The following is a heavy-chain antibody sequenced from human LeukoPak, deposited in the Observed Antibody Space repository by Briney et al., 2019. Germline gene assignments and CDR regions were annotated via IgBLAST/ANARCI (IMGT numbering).Heavy chain of an antibody. CDR3: ARDFRGGYDFWSGYYTPYYFDY. Sequence: PSETLSLTCTVSGGSISSYYRGWIRQPPGKGLEWIGSMYYSGSTYYNPSLKSRVTISVDTSKNHFSLKLSSVTAADTAVYYCARDFRGGYDFWSGYYTPYYFDYWGQGTLVTVSP. CDR1: GGSISSYY. V-gene: IGHV4-39*07. D-gene: IGHD3-3*01. CDR2: MYYSGST. J-gene: IGHJ4*02.